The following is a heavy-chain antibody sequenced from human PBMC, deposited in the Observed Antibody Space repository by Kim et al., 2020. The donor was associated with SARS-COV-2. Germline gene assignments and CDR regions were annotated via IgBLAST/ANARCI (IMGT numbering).Heavy chain of an antibody. Sequence: GGSLRLSCAASGFTFSDYYMSWIRQAPGKGLEWVSYISSSGSTIYYADSVKGRFTISRDNAKNSLYLQMNSLRAEDTAVYYCARDQGYCSSTSCSHDAFDIWGQGTMVTVSS. CDR2: ISSSGSTI. CDR3: ARDQGYCSSTSCSHDAFDI. D-gene: IGHD2-2*01. V-gene: IGHV3-11*01. CDR1: GFTFSDYY. J-gene: IGHJ3*02.